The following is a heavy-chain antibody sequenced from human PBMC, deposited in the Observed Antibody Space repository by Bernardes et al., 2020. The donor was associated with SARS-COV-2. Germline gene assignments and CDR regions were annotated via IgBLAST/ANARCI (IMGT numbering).Heavy chain of an antibody. Sequence: GGSLRLSCAASGFTFSSYWMHWVRQAPGKGLVWVSRISGDGRSTTYADSVKGRFTISRDNAKNTLYLQMNNLGVEDTGRYYCVRGPSDGHGRFEYWGQGTLGTISS. CDR1: GFTFSSYW. CDR3: VRGPSDGHGRFEY. J-gene: IGHJ4*02. CDR2: ISGDGRST. V-gene: IGHV3-74*01.